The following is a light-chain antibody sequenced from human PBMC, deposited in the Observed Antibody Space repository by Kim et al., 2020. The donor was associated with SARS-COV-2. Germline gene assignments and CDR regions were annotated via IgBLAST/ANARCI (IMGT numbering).Light chain of an antibody. CDR1: SSNVGSNY. Sequence: GQWVTISCSGSSSNVGSNYVYWYQQLPGTAPKLLIYSNNQRPSGVPDRFSGSKSGTSASLAISGLRSEDEADYYCAAWDDSLSGRVFGGGTQLTVL. CDR3: AAWDDSLSGRV. J-gene: IGLJ2*01. CDR2: SNN. V-gene: IGLV1-47*02.